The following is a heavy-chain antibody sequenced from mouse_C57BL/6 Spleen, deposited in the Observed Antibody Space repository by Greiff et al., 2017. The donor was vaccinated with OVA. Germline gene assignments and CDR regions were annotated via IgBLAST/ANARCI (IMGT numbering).Heavy chain of an antibody. Sequence: QVQLKESGAELVRPGASVTLSCKASGYTFTDYEMHWVKQTPVHGLEWIGAIDPETGGTAYNQKFKGKAILTADKSSSTAYMELRSLTSEDSAVYYCTRFYYYGSSYVPDYWGQGTTLTVSS. CDR1: GYTFTDYE. CDR3: TRFYYYGSSYVPDY. V-gene: IGHV1-15*01. CDR2: IDPETGGT. D-gene: IGHD1-1*01. J-gene: IGHJ2*01.